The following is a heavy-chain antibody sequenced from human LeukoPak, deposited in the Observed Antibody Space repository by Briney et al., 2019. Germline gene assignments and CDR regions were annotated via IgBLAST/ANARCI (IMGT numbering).Heavy chain of an antibody. V-gene: IGHV1-8*01. D-gene: IGHD1-1*01. CDR1: GYTSTSYD. CDR3: ARGERRTQKIDP. CDR2: MNPNSGNT. J-gene: IGHJ5*02. Sequence: ASVKVSCKASGYTSTSYDINWVRQATGQGLEWMGWMNPNSGNTGYAQKFQGRVTMTRNTSISTAYMELSSLRSEDTAVYYCARGERRTQKIDPWGQGTLVTVSS.